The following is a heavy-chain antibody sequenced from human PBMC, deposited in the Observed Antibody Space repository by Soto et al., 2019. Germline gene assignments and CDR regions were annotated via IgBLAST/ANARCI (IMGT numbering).Heavy chain of an antibody. CDR1: GISFSNYA. D-gene: IGHD2-2*01. CDR2: ISAGGGRT. CDR3: ATGSSDVIIVPGGDP. Sequence: GGSLRLSCAASGISFSNYAMSWVRQAPDKGLEWVSGISAGGGRTHYADSVRGRFTISRDNSKNTLYLQMNSLRAEDTAVYYCATGSSDVIIVPGGDPWGQGTLVTVSS. J-gene: IGHJ5*02. V-gene: IGHV3-23*01.